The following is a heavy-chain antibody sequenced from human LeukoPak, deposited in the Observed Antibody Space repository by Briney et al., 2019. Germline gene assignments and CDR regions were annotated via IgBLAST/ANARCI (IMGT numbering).Heavy chain of an antibody. V-gene: IGHV3-7*01. D-gene: IGHD3-22*01. Sequence: GGSLRLSCAASGFTFSRYWMSWVRQAPGKGLEWVANIKEDGSAKFYVDSVKGRFTISRDNAKNSVYLQMNSLRVEDTAVYYCATSYDSSGCEWGQGTLVTVS. CDR1: GFTFSRYW. CDR3: ATSYDSSGCE. J-gene: IGHJ4*02. CDR2: IKEDGSAK.